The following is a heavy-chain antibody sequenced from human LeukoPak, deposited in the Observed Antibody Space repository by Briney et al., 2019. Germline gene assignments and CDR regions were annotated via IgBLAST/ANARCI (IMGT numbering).Heavy chain of an antibody. D-gene: IGHD2-2*01. V-gene: IGHV3-23*01. Sequence: PGGSLRLSCAASGFTFSSYAMSWVRQAPGKGLEWVSAISGSGGSTYYADSVKGRFTISRDNSKNTLYLQMNSLRAEDTAVYYCAKNVQEHNPERVVVPAPPLAWFDPWGQGTLVTVSS. CDR3: AKNVQEHNPERVVVPAPPLAWFDP. CDR1: GFTFSSYA. CDR2: ISGSGGST. J-gene: IGHJ5*02.